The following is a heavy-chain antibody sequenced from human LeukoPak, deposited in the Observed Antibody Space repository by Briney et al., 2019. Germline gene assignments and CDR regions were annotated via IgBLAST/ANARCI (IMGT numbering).Heavy chain of an antibody. V-gene: IGHV4-59*12. J-gene: IGHJ2*01. CDR1: GDSISSFC. D-gene: IGHD3-22*01. Sequence: KPSETLSLTCTVSGDSISSFCWSWIRQPPGKGLEWIGYIYYSGSTNYKPSLKSRVTISVDKSKNQFSLKLSSVTAADTAVYYCASRITMRVSLGYFDLWGRGTLVTVSS. CDR2: IYYSGST. CDR3: ASRITMRVSLGYFDL.